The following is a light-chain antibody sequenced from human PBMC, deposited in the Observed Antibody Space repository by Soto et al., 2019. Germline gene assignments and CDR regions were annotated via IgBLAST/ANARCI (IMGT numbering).Light chain of an antibody. J-gene: IGKJ1*01. CDR1: QSVSSSY. CDR2: GAS. CDR3: QQYGSSLQT. V-gene: IGKV3-20*01. Sequence: EMLLTQSPGTLSLSPGERATLSCRASQSVSSSYLAWYQQKPGQAPRLLIYGASSRASGIPDRFSGSGSGTDFTLTISRLEPEDFAVYYCQQYGSSLQTFGQGTKVDIK.